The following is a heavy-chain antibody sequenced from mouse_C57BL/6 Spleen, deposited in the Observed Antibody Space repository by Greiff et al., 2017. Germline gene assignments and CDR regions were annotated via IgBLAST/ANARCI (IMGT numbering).Heavy chain of an antibody. CDR1: GYAFSSSW. D-gene: IGHD1-1*01. J-gene: IGHJ2*01. Sequence: QVQLQQSGPELVKPGASVMISCKASGYAFSSSWMNWVKQRPGKGLEWIGRIYPGDGDTNYNGKFKGKATLTADKSSSTAYMQLSSLTSEDSAVYFCARYQYYGSNYYFDYWGQGTTLTVSS. V-gene: IGHV1-82*01. CDR3: ARYQYYGSNYYFDY. CDR2: IYPGDGDT.